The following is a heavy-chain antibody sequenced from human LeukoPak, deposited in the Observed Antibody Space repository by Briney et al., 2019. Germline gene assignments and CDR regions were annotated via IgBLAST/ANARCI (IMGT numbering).Heavy chain of an antibody. D-gene: IGHD3-16*02. CDR2: LDPEDGET. CDR3: ATIMITFGGVIVMPWAFDI. Sequence: ASVKVSCKVSGYTLTELSMHWVRQAPGKGLEWMGGLDPEDGETIYAQKFQGRVTMTEDTSTDTAYMELSSLGSEDTAVYYCATIMITFGGVIVMPWAFDIWGQGTMVTVSS. J-gene: IGHJ3*02. V-gene: IGHV1-24*01. CDR1: GYTLTELS.